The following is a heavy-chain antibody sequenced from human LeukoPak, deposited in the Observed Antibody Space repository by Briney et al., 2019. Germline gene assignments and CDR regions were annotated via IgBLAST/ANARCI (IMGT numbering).Heavy chain of an antibody. D-gene: IGHD4-17*01. CDR3: AREMTTVTTAFDY. J-gene: IGHJ4*02. V-gene: IGHV3-33*01. CDR2: IWYDGSNK. CDR1: AFTFSSYG. Sequence: GGSLRLSCAASAFTFSSYGMHWVRQAPDKGLEWVAVIWYDGSNKYYADSVKGRFTISRDNYKNTLYLQMNSLRAEDTAVYYCAREMTTVTTAFDYWGQGTLVTVSS.